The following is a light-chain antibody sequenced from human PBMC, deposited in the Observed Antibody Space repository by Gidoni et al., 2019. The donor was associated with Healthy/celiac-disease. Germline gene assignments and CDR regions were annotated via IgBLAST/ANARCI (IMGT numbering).Light chain of an antibody. CDR2: GAS. CDR1: QSVSSSY. Sequence: DIVLTQSPGTLSLSPGERATLSCRASQSVSSSYLAWYQQKPGQAHRLLIYGASSTATGIPDRFSGSGSGTDFTLTISRLEPEDFAVYYWQQYGSSPLTFGGGTKVEIK. CDR3: QQYGSSPLT. J-gene: IGKJ4*01. V-gene: IGKV3-20*01.